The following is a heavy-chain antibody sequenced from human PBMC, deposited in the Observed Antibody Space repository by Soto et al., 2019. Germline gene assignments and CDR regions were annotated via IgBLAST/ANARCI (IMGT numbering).Heavy chain of an antibody. D-gene: IGHD5-12*01. V-gene: IGHV1-8*01. Sequence: QVQLVQSGAEVKKPGASVKVSCKASGYTFTSYDIHWERQATGQGLEWMGWMNPNSGNTGYAQKFQGRVTMTRNTSISTAYMELSSLRSEDTAVYYSARERYSGYVCGYWVQGTLVTVSS. CDR1: GYTFTSYD. CDR2: MNPNSGNT. J-gene: IGHJ4*02. CDR3: ARERYSGYVCGY.